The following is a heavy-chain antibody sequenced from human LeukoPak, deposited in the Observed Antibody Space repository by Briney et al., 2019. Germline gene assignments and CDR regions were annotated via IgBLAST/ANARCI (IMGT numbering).Heavy chain of an antibody. CDR2: ISGSGGST. V-gene: IGHV3-23*01. CDR1: GFTFSSYG. D-gene: IGHD1-26*01. J-gene: IGHJ4*02. Sequence: QPGGSLRLSCAASGFTFSSYGMSWVRQAPGKGLEWVSAISGSGGSTYYADSVKGRFTISRDNSKNTLYLQMNSLRAEDTAVYYCAKEYSGSFSPFPSYFDYWGQGTLVTVSS. CDR3: AKEYSGSFSPFPSYFDY.